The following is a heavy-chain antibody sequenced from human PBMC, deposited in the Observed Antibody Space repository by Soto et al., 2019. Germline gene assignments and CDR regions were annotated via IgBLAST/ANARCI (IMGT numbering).Heavy chain of an antibody. J-gene: IGHJ4*02. V-gene: IGHV3-15*01. D-gene: IGHD3-3*01. Sequence: GGSLRLSCAASGFTFSNAWMSWVRQAPGKGLEWVGRIKSKTDGGTTDYAAPVKGRFTISRDDSKNTLYLQMNSLKTEDTAVYYCTTDAGYYDFGSGYYSDYWGQGTLVTVSS. CDR3: TTDAGYYDFGSGYYSDY. CDR2: IKSKTDGGTT. CDR1: GFTFSNAW.